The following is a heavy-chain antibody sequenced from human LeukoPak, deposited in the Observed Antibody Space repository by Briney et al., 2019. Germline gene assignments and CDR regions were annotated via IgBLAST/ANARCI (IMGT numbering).Heavy chain of an antibody. CDR3: AKGSYYDSSGSFYFDY. CDR2: ISGSGDNT. D-gene: IGHD3-22*01. V-gene: IGHV3-23*01. CDR1: GFTLSSYA. J-gene: IGHJ4*02. Sequence: GGSPRLSCAASGFTLSSYAMSWVRQAPGKGLEWVSGISGSGDNTYYADSVKGRFTISRDNSKNTLYVQVNSLGTEDTAAYYCAKGSYYDSSGSFYFDYWGQGTLVTVSS.